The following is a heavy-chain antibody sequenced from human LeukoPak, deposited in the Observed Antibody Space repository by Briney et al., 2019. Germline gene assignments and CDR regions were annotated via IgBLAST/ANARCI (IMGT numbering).Heavy chain of an antibody. Sequence: SETLSLTCAVYGGSFSGYYWSWIRQPPGKGLEWIGEINHSGSTNYNPSLKSRVTISVDTSKNQFSLKLSSVTAADTAVYYCARGAEEAIVESWYIDLWGRGTLVTVSS. CDR3: ARGAEEAIVESWYIDL. CDR1: GGSFSGYY. CDR2: INHSGST. J-gene: IGHJ2*01. V-gene: IGHV4-34*01. D-gene: IGHD1-1*01.